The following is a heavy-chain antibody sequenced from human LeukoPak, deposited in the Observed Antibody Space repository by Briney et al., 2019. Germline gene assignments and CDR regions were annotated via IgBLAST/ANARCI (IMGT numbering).Heavy chain of an antibody. CDR1: GFTFSSYA. D-gene: IGHD2-2*01. V-gene: IGHV3-30-3*01. Sequence: GGSLRLSCAASGFTFSSYAMHWVRQAPGKGLEWVAVISYDGSNKYYADSVKGRFTISRDNSKNTLYLQMNSLRAEDTAVYYCARELDCSSTSCYLPGFYGMDVWGQGTTVTVSS. CDR3: ARELDCSSTSCYLPGFYGMDV. CDR2: ISYDGSNK. J-gene: IGHJ6*02.